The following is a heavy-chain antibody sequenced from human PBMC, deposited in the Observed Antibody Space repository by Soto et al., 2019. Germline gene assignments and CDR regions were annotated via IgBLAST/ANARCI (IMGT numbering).Heavy chain of an antibody. J-gene: IGHJ5*02. D-gene: IGHD6-25*01. Sequence: QLQLQESGPGLVKPSETLSLTCTVSGGSISSSDFYWGWLRQTPGKGLEFIGSMYYSGSTYYNPSLRSRLTISVDPSKNQFTLKLISVTAADTAVYYCAVVDSTGNWFDPWGEGALVTVSS. CDR1: GGSISSSDFY. CDR2: MYYSGST. CDR3: AVVDSTGNWFDP. V-gene: IGHV4-39*01.